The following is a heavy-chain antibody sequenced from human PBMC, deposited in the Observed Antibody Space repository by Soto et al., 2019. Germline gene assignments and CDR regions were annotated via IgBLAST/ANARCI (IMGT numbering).Heavy chain of an antibody. Sequence: SETLSLTCTVSGGSISSSSYYWGWIRQPPGKGLEWIGSIYYSGSTYYNPSLKSRVTISVDTSKNQFSLKLSSVTAADTAVYYCARHGRGSGWTEEFDYWGQGTLVTVSS. CDR2: IYYSGST. J-gene: IGHJ4*02. V-gene: IGHV4-39*01. CDR3: ARHGRGSGWTEEFDY. CDR1: GGSISSSSYY. D-gene: IGHD6-19*01.